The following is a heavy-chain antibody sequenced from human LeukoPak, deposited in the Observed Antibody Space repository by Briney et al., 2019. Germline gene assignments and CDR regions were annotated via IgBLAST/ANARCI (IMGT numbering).Heavy chain of an antibody. V-gene: IGHV4-30-2*01. J-gene: IGHJ4*02. CDR1: GGSISSGGYS. CDR2: IYHSGST. CDR3: ARGSGSGGGRFDY. Sequence: KPSQTLSLTCAVSGGSISSGGYSWSWIRQPPGKGLEWIGYIYHSGSTYYNPSLKSRVTISADSSKNQFSLKLSSLSAADTAVYYCARGSGSGGGRFDYWGQGTLVTVSS. D-gene: IGHD2-15*01.